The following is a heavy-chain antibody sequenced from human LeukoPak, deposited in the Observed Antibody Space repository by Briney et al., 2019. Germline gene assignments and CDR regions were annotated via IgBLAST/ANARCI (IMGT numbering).Heavy chain of an antibody. CDR2: ISGSGGST. V-gene: IGHV3-23*01. CDR3: AKDLQLERREDY. D-gene: IGHD1-1*01. CDR1: GFXFSSYA. J-gene: IGHJ4*02. Sequence: PGGSLRLSCAASGFXFSSYAMSWVRQAPGKGLEWVSAISGSGGSTYYADSVKGRFTISRDNSKNTLYLQMNSLRAEDTAVYYCAKDLQLERREDYWGQGTLVTVSS.